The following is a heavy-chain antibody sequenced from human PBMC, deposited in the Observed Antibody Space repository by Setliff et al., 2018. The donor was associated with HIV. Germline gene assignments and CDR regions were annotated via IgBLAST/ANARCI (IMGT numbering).Heavy chain of an antibody. CDR2: INTNSGGT. CDR3: ARHPTQYSSSSYIDY. J-gene: IGHJ4*02. V-gene: IGHV1-2*02. Sequence: ASVKVSCKASGYTFIGYYMHWVRQAPGQGLEWMGWINTNSGGTNYAQKFQGRVTMTRHTSITTAYMELRRLRFEDTAVYYCARHPTQYSSSSYIDYWGQGTLVTVS. D-gene: IGHD6-6*01. CDR1: GYTFIGYY.